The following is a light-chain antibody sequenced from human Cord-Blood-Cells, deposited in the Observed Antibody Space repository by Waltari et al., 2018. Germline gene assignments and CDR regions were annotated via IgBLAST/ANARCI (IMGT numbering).Light chain of an antibody. CDR3: SSYTSSSTWV. Sequence: QSALTQPASVSGSPGQSITISCTGTSSDVGGYNYVSWYQQHPGKAPKLMIYDVSNRPSGVSKRFSASKSGNTASLTISGLQAEDEADYYCSSYTSSSTWVFGGGTKLTVL. J-gene: IGLJ3*02. CDR2: DVS. CDR1: SSDVGGYNY. V-gene: IGLV2-14*03.